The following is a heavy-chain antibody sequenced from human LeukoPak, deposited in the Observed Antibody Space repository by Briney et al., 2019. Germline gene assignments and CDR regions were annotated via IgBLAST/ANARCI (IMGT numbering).Heavy chain of an antibody. J-gene: IGHJ3*02. Sequence: GGSLRLSCAASGFTFSDYYMSWIRQAPGKGLEWVSYISSSGSTIYYADSVKGRFTISRDNAKNSLYLQMNSLRAEDTAVYYCARQDSSSPDDAFDIWGQGTMVTVSS. D-gene: IGHD6-13*01. V-gene: IGHV3-11*04. CDR1: GFTFSDYY. CDR2: ISSSGSTI. CDR3: ARQDSSSPDDAFDI.